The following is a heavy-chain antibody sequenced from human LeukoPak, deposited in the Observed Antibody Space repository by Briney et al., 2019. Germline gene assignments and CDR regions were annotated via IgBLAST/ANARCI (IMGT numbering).Heavy chain of an antibody. D-gene: IGHD3-22*01. CDR3: ARDHSGASSGYYAFDI. CDR2: IYYSGST. J-gene: IGHJ3*02. CDR1: GGSISSYY. Sequence: PSETLSLTCTVSGGSISSYYWSWIRQPPGKGLEWFGYIYYSGSTNYNPSLKSRVTISVDTSKNQFSLKLSSVTAADTAVYYCARDHSGASSGYYAFDIWGQGTMVTVSP. V-gene: IGHV4-59*01.